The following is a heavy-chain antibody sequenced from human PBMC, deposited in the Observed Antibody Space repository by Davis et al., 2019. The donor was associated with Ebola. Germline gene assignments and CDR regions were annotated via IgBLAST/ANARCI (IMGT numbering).Heavy chain of an antibody. Sequence: ASVKVSCKASGYTFTSYYMHWVRQAPGQGLEWMGIINPSGGSTSYAQKFQGRVTMTRDTSTSTVYMELSSLRSEDTAVYYCARSAERDGYNSNFDYWGQGTLVTVSS. D-gene: IGHD5-24*01. V-gene: IGHV1-46*01. J-gene: IGHJ4*02. CDR2: INPSGGST. CDR1: GYTFTSYY. CDR3: ARSAERDGYNSNFDY.